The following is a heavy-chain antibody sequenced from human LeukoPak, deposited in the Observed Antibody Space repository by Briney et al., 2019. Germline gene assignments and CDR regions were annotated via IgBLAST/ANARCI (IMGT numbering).Heavy chain of an antibody. J-gene: IGHJ4*02. CDR2: IYSGGST. CDR3: ARDRRKYSGRSGDYFDY. V-gene: IGHV3-53*01. CDR1: GFTVSSNY. Sequence: GGSLRLSCAASGFTVSSNYMSWVRQAPGKGLEWVSVIYSGGSTYYADSVKGRFTISRDNSKNTLYLQMNSLRAEDTAVYYCARDRRKYSGRSGDYFDYWGQGTLVTVSS. D-gene: IGHD6-6*01.